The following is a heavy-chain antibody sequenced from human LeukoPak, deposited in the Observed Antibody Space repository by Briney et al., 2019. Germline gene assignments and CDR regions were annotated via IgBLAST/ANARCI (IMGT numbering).Heavy chain of an antibody. V-gene: IGHV3-21*01. D-gene: IGHD6-19*01. J-gene: IGHJ4*02. CDR2: ISSSSSYI. Sequence: GGTLRLSCAASGFTFSTYGMNWVRQAPGKGLEWVSSISSSSSYIYYADSVKGRFTISRDNAKNSLYLQMNSLRAEDTAVYYCARDSSGWSRFVGYYFDYWGQGTLVTVSS. CDR3: ARDSSGWSRFVGYYFDY. CDR1: GFTFSTYG.